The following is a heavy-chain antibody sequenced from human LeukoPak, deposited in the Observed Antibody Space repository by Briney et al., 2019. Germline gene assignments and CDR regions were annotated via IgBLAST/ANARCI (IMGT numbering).Heavy chain of an antibody. CDR2: IYYSGST. CDR3: ARHLSQGRDGYNFAY. D-gene: IGHD5-24*01. J-gene: IGHJ4*02. CDR1: GGSISSYY. V-gene: IGHV4-59*08. Sequence: PSETLSLTCTVSGGSISSYYWSWIRQPPGKGLEWIGYIYYSGSTNYNPSLKSRVTISVDTSKNQFSLKLSSVTAADTAVYYCARHLSQGRDGYNFAYWGQGTLVTVSS.